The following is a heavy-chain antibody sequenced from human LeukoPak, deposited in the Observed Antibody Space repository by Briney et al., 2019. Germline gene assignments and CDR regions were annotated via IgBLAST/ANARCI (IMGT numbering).Heavy chain of an antibody. J-gene: IGHJ4*02. CDR2: INAGNGNT. CDR1: GYTFTSYA. Sequence: ASVKVSCKASGYTFTSYAMHWVRQAPGQRLEWMGWINAGNGNTKYSQKFQGRVTITRDTSASTAYMELSSLRSEDTAVYYCARDIESSGYYPTSFDYWGQGTLVTVSS. CDR3: ARDIESSGYYPTSFDY. D-gene: IGHD3-22*01. V-gene: IGHV1-3*01.